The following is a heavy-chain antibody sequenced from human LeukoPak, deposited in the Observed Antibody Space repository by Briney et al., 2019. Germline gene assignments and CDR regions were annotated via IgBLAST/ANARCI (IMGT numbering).Heavy chain of an antibody. CDR2: INPNSGGT. D-gene: IGHD2-15*01. V-gene: IGHV1-2*02. J-gene: IGHJ6*03. Sequence: ASVKVSCKASGYTFTGYYMHWVRQAPGQGLEWMGWINPNSGGTNYAQKFQGRVTITADESTSTAYMELSSLRSEDTAVYYCARCIVVVVAATPYYYYMDIWGKGTTVTVSS. CDR1: GYTFTGYY. CDR3: ARCIVVVVAATPYYYYMDI.